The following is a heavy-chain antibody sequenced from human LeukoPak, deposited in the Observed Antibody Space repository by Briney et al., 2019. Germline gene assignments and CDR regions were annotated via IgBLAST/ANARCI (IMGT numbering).Heavy chain of an antibody. J-gene: IGHJ4*02. CDR1: GGSISSSSYY. CDR3: ARGRNYDFWSGYYLYYFDY. Sequence: PSETLSLTCTVSGGSISSSSYYWGWIRQPPGKGLEWIGSIYYSGSTYYNPSLKSRVTISVDTSKNQFSLKLSSVTAADTAVYYCARGRNYDFWSGYYLYYFDYWGQGTLVTVSS. D-gene: IGHD3-3*01. V-gene: IGHV4-39*01. CDR2: IYYSGST.